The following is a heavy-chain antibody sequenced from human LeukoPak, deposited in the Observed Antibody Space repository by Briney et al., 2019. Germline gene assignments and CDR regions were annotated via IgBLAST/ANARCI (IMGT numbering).Heavy chain of an antibody. CDR3: ARQPEAASNMGAFDI. CDR2: IYPGDSDT. J-gene: IGHJ3*02. V-gene: IGHV5-51*01. CDR1: GYSFPSYW. D-gene: IGHD6-13*01. Sequence: GEYLKISCKGSGYSFPSYWIGWVRQMPGKGLEWMGIIYPGDSDTRYSPSCQGQVTISADKSISTAYLQWSSLKASDTGMYDCARQPEAASNMGAFDIWGRGTMVTVSS.